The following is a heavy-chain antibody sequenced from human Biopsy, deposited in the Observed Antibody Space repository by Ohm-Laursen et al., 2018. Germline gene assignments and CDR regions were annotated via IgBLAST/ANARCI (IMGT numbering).Heavy chain of an antibody. CDR2: ISYSGTT. V-gene: IGHV4-31*01. CDR1: GGSIGGGEYY. Sequence: SQTLSLTCTVSGGSIGGGEYYWNWIRQHPGKGLEWIGLISYSGTTFYNPSLESLLTISIDMSKNHFSLNLRSVTAADTAVYYCARGVPHYDGSGFPLAGYWYFDLWGRGTLVTVSS. D-gene: IGHD3-22*01. J-gene: IGHJ2*01. CDR3: ARGVPHYDGSGFPLAGYWYFDL.